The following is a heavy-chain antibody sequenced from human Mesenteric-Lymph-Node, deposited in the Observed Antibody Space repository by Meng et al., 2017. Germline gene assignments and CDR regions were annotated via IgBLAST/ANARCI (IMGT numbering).Heavy chain of an antibody. CDR2: IYWNDDK. D-gene: IGHD2-15*01. J-gene: IGHJ4*02. CDR1: GFSLSTSGVG. V-gene: IGHV2-5*01. Sequence: SGPTLAKPPQTLTLTCTFSGFSLSTSGVGVGWIRQPPGKALEWLALIYWNDDKRYSPSLTSRLTITKDTSKNPVVLTMTNMDPVDTATYYCASTIVVVVAATPWFDYWGQGTLVTVSS. CDR3: ASTIVVVVAATPWFDY.